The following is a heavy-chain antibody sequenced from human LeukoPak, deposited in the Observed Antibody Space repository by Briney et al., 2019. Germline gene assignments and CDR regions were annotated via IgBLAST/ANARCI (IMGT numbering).Heavy chain of an antibody. V-gene: IGHV3-23*01. CDR3: ARSTYSGSSYDY. D-gene: IGHD1-26*01. J-gene: IGHJ4*02. Sequence: GGSLRLSCAASGFTLSSFAMAWVRQAPGKGLQWVSTLSGGGRTTYYADSVKGRFTISRDNPKNTPYLQMNSLRAEDTAVYYCARSTYSGSSYDYWGQGTLVTVSS. CDR2: LSGGGRTT. CDR1: GFTLSSFA.